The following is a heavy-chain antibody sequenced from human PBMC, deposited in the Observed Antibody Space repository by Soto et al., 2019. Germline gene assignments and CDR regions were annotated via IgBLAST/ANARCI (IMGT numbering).Heavy chain of an antibody. D-gene: IGHD1-26*01. J-gene: IGHJ4*02. Sequence: SETLSLTCAVSGYSISSGYYWGWIRQPPGKGLEWIGSIYHSGNTYYNPSLKSRVTISVDTSKNQFSLKLSSVTAADTAVYYCARHIVGSTKSIDSWGQGTLVTVSS. CDR3: ARHIVGSTKSIDS. CDR1: GYSISSGYY. V-gene: IGHV4-38-2*01. CDR2: IYHSGNT.